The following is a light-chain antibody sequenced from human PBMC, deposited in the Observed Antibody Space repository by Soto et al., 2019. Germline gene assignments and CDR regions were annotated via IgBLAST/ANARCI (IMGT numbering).Light chain of an antibody. CDR2: AAS. V-gene: IGKV3-15*01. CDR3: QQYDNWWT. CDR1: QSVSIN. Sequence: EIVMTQSPATLSVSPGERSTLSCRASQSVSINLAWYQQKPGQAPRVLIYAASTRATGIPDRFSGSGSGTEFTLTISSLHSEDFGVYYCQQYDNWWTFGQGTKVDIK. J-gene: IGKJ1*01.